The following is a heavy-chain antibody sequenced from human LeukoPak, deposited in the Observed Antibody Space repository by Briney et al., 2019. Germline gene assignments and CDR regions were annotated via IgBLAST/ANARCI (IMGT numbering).Heavy chain of an antibody. CDR1: GYTFTGYY. V-gene: IGHV1-2*06. J-gene: IGHJ4*02. CDR2: INPNSGGT. CDR3: ARGGHIYCSSTSCYHFDY. D-gene: IGHD2-2*01. Sequence: GASVKVSCKASGYTFTGYYMHWVRQAPGQGLEWMGRINPNSGGTNYAQKFQGRVTMTRDTSIGTAYMELSRLRSDDTAVYYCARGGHIYCSSTSCYHFDYWGQGTLVTVSS.